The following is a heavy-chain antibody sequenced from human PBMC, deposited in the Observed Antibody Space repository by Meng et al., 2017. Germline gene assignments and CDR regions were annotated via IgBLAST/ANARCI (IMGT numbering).Heavy chain of an antibody. CDR1: GGTFSSYA. CDR3: ARVYGDYLANVAFDI. D-gene: IGHD4-17*01. V-gene: IGHV1-69*13. J-gene: IGHJ3*02. CDR2: IIPIFGTA. Sequence: SVKVSCKASGGTFSSYAISWVRQAPGQGLEWMGGIIPIFGTANYAQKLQGRVTITADESTSTAYMELSSLRSEDTAVYYCARVYGDYLANVAFDIWGQGTMVTVSS.